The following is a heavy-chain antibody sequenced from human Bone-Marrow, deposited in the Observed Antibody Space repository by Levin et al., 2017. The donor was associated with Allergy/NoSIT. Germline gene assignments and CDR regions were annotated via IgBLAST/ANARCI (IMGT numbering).Heavy chain of an antibody. D-gene: IGHD6-19*01. CDR1: GFSLKTNGVG. CDR2: VYWNDDR. J-gene: IGHJ1*01. Sequence: SGPTLVKPTQTLTLTCTFSGFSLKTNGVGVGWIRQPPGKALEWLALVYWNDDRRYRPSLKSRLTITKDTSKNQVVLTMTNMDPVDTATYYCAHRLYRNGWYYFLHWGQGTLVTVSS. CDR3: AHRLYRNGWYYFLH. V-gene: IGHV2-5*01.